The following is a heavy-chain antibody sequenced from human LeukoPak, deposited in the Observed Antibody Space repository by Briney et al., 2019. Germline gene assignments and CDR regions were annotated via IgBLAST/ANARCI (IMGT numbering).Heavy chain of an antibody. CDR1: GDSVTSSY. J-gene: IGHJ4*02. CDR2: ISYTADS. V-gene: IGHV4-59*08. CDR3: ATSSHSGSYRAH. Sequence: SETLSLTCSVSGDSVTSSYLSWIRQPPGKGLEWMGYISYTADSNYNPSLKSRVTISTDTSKNPFSLKLSSVTATDTAVYYCATSSHSGSYRAHWGQGTLVTVSS. D-gene: IGHD3-10*01.